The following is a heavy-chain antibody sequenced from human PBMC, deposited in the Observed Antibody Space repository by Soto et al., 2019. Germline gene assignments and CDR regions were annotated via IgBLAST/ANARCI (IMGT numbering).Heavy chain of an antibody. D-gene: IGHD3-3*01. V-gene: IGHV3-23*01. CDR1: GFTFTSYA. J-gene: IGHJ4*02. CDR2: ISGSGGDT. Sequence: EVQLLESGGGLVQPRGSLRLSCSASGFTFTSYAMSWVRQAPGKGLEWVSGISGSGGDTKSADSVKGRFTISRDNFKNMLYLQMNSLRAEDTAVYYCAKHDFWTLYNTGLDSWGQGTLVTVSS. CDR3: AKHDFWTLYNTGLDS.